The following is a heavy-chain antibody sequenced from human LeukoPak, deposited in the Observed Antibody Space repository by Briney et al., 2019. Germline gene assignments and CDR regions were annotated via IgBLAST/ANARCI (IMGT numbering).Heavy chain of an antibody. CDR3: AKDSTHRRYYDSTGYYNQYDY. J-gene: IGHJ4*02. CDR2: ISGIAATT. CDR1: EFIFSNFA. V-gene: IGHV3-23*01. D-gene: IGHD3-22*01. Sequence: GGSLRLSCVASEFIFSNFAMSWVRQAPGKGLEWVSTISGIAATTYYEDSVKGRFTISRDNSRNTMYLQMNSLRAEDTAIYYGAKDSTHRRYYDSTGYYNQYDYWGQGALVTVSS.